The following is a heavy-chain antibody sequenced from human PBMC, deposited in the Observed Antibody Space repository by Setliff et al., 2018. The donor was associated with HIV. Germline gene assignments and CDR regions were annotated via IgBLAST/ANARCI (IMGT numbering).Heavy chain of an antibody. Sequence: GASVKVSCKASGGTFSSYAINWVRQAPGQGLEWMGWMNPDSRNTGYAQRFEGSVTMTWDTSISTAYMELSSLTSDDTAVYFCARGSMSMVMFILVSAFDIWGQGTLVTVSS. CDR3: ARGSMSMVMFILVSAFDI. V-gene: IGHV1-8*02. D-gene: IGHD2-21*01. CDR2: MNPDSRNT. CDR1: GGTFSSYA. J-gene: IGHJ3*02.